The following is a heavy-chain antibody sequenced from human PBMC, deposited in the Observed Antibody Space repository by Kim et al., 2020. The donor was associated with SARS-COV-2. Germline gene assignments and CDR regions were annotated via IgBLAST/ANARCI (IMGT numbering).Heavy chain of an antibody. CDR1: GFTFSSYA. Sequence: GGSLRLSCAASGFTFSSYAMSWVRQAPGKGLEWVSAISGSGGSTYYADSVKGRFTISRDNSKNTLYLQMNSLRAEDTAVYYCAKDWDGSGSYYKREWWVDYWGQGTLVTVSS. V-gene: IGHV3-23*01. D-gene: IGHD3-10*01. CDR3: AKDWDGSGSYYKREWWVDY. CDR2: ISGSGGST. J-gene: IGHJ4*02.